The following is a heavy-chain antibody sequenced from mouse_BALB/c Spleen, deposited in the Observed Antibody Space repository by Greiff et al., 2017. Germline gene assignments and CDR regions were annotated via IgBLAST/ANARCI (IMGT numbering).Heavy chain of an antibody. CDR2: ISNGGGST. J-gene: IGHJ2*01. V-gene: IGHV5-12-2*01. CDR1: GFTFSSYT. CDR3: ARQGYYFDY. Sequence: EVKLVESGGGLVQPGGSLKLSCAASGFTFSSYTMSWVRQTPEKRLEWVAYISNGGGSTYYPDTVKGRFTISRDNAKNTLYLQMSSLQSEDTAMYYCARQGYYFDYWGQGTTLTVSS.